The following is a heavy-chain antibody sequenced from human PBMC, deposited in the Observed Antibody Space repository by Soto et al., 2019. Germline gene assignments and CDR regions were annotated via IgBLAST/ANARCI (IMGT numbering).Heavy chain of an antibody. CDR3: ARDAYTELIRGFDP. V-gene: IGHV1-3*01. J-gene: IGHJ5*02. CDR1: GYTFTSYA. D-gene: IGHD3-16*01. Sequence: ASVKTSCKASGYTFTSYAMHWVRQAPGQRLEWMGWINAVNGNTKYSQKFQGRVTITRDTSASTAYMELSSLRSEDTAVYYCARDAYTELIRGFDPWGQGTLVTVSS. CDR2: INAVNGNT.